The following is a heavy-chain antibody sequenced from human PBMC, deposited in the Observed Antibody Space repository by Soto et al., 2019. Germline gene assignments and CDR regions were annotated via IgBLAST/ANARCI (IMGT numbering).Heavy chain of an antibody. CDR1: GFTFSSYA. D-gene: IGHD3-9*01. CDR3: ARDLSPWFDP. J-gene: IGHJ5*02. Sequence: QVQLVESGGGVVQPGRSLRLSCAASGFTFSSYAMHWVRQAPGKGLEWVAVISYDGSNKYYADSVKGRFTISRDNSKNTLYLRMNSLRAEDTAVYYCARDLSPWFDPWGQGTLVTVSS. V-gene: IGHV3-30-3*01. CDR2: ISYDGSNK.